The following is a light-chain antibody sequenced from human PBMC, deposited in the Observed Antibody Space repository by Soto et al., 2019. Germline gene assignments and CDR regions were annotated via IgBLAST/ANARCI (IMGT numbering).Light chain of an antibody. V-gene: IGLV2-23*01. J-gene: IGLJ2*01. CDR3: CSYAGSSILV. Sequence: QCALTQPASVSGSPGQSITISCTGTSSDVGSYNLVSWYQQHPGKAPKLMIYEGSKRPSGVSNRFSGSKSGNTASLTISGLQAEDEADYYCCSYAGSSILVFGGGTKLTVL. CDR2: EGS. CDR1: SSDVGSYNL.